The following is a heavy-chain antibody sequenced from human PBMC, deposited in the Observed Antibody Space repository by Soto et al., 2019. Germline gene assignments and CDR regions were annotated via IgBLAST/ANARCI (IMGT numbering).Heavy chain of an antibody. J-gene: IGHJ5*02. Sequence: SETLSLTCIVSGASISSRSSYWGWIRQPPGKGLEWVGTFYSGSTYNNPSLKSRVTISVDTSKDQFSLKLSSVAAEDTAIYYCATTRGIAVGGSFDHWGQGTLVTVSS. CDR3: ATTRGIAVGGSFDH. CDR2: FYSGST. D-gene: IGHD6-13*01. CDR1: GASISSRSSY. V-gene: IGHV4-39*01.